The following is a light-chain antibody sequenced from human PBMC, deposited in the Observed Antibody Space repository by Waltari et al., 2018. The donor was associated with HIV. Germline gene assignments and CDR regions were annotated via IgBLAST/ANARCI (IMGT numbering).Light chain of an antibody. Sequence: QSALTQPASVSGSPGQSITISCTGTSSDVGGYNYVSWYQQHPGKAPKLRIYDGSKRPSGVSNRFSGSKSGNTASLTISGLQAEDEADYYCCSYAGSSTWVFGGGTKLTVL. CDR1: SSDVGGYNY. CDR2: DGS. CDR3: CSYAGSSTWV. V-gene: IGLV2-23*01. J-gene: IGLJ3*02.